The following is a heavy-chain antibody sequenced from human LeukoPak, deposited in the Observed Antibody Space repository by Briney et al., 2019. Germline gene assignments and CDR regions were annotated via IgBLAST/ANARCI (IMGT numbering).Heavy chain of an antibody. CDR2: INHNAEMI. J-gene: IGHJ4*02. Sequence: PGGSLRLSCEGSGFPFGSYVMSWVRQAPGKGLEWIAYINHNAEMIFYPDFVKGRLTISRDNPKKSLYLQMNALRYEDTAIYYCARDHDWAFDLWGQGTLVTVSS. CDR3: ARDHDWAFDL. D-gene: IGHD3-9*01. CDR1: GFPFGSYV. V-gene: IGHV3-48*02.